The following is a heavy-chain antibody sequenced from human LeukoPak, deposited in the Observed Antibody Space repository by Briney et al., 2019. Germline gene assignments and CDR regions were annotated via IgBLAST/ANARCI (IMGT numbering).Heavy chain of an antibody. D-gene: IGHD5-24*01. J-gene: IGHJ5*02. CDR2: MYHSGIT. Sequence: PSETLSLTCTVSGYSISSSYYWVWIRQPPGKGLEWIATMYHSGITYYNPSLKSRVTISVDTSKNQFSLKLSSVTAADTAVYYCARHLQNNWFDPWGQGTLVTVSS. CDR1: GYSISSSYY. CDR3: ARHLQNNWFDP. V-gene: IGHV4-38-2*02.